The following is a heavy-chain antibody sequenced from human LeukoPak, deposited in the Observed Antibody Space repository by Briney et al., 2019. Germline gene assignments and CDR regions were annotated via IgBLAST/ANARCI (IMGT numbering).Heavy chain of an antibody. J-gene: IGHJ4*02. CDR2: IKQDASER. V-gene: IGHV3-7*01. CDR3: ATPTAGTWHFDY. Sequence: GGSLRLSCAASGFTFSSYWMTWVRQAPGKGLEWVANIKQDASERYYVDSVKGRFTIPRDNAKNSLYLQMNSLRAEDTAVYYCATPTAGTWHFDYWGQGTLVTVSS. CDR1: GFTFSSYW. D-gene: IGHD1-1*01.